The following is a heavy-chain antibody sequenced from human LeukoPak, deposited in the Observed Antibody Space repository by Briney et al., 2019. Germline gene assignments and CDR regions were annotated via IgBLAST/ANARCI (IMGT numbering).Heavy chain of an antibody. V-gene: IGHV3-74*03. D-gene: IGHD2-2*01. CDR3: ARDRNIVVVPAAFKYYYYYGMDV. CDR1: RFTFSNYW. Sequence: GGSLRLSCAASRFTFSNYWIHWVRQAPGKGLVWVSRIDNAGSITTYADSVKGRFTISRDNAKNSLYLQMNSLRAEDTAVYYCARDRNIVVVPAAFKYYYYYGMDVWGQGTTVTVSS. CDR2: IDNAGSIT. J-gene: IGHJ6*02.